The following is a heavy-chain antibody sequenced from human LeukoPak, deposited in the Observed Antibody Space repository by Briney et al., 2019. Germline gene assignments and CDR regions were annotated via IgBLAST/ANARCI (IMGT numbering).Heavy chain of an antibody. V-gene: IGHV5-51*01. D-gene: IGHD1-26*01. CDR3: ARQEGGLVGATPTTFDY. Sequence: GESLKISCKGSGYSFTSYWIGWVRQMPGKGLEWMGNIYPGDSDTRYSPSFQGQVTISADKSISTAYLQWSSLKASDTAMYYCARQEGGLVGATPTTFDYWGQGTLVTVSS. J-gene: IGHJ4*02. CDR1: GYSFTSYW. CDR2: IYPGDSDT.